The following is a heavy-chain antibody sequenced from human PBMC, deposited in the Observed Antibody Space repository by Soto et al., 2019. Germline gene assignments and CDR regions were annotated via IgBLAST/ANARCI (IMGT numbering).Heavy chain of an antibody. CDR3: ARAQVAGDPGGGYFDY. J-gene: IGHJ4*02. V-gene: IGHV1-18*01. D-gene: IGHD6-19*01. CDR2: ISAYNGNT. CDR1: GYTFTSYG. Sequence: ASVKVSCKASGYTFTSYGISWVRQAPGQGLEWMGWISAYNGNTNYAQKLQGRGTMTTDTSTSTAYMRLRSLGSDDTAVYYCARAQVAGDPGGGYFDYWGQGTLVTVSS.